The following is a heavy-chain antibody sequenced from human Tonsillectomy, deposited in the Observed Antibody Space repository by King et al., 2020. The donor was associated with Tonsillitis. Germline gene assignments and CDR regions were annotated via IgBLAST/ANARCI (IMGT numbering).Heavy chain of an antibody. D-gene: IGHD6-25*01. CDR3: ARVNFGSSGLDAFDI. J-gene: IGHJ3*02. Sequence: VQLVESGGGLVKPGGSLRLSCAASGFTFSDFYMSWVRQAPGKGLEWISYISSSSSYTNYADSVRGRFSISRDNAKNSLYLQMYSLRADDTAVYYCARVNFGSSGLDAFDIWGQGTMVTVSS. CDR2: ISSSSSYT. V-gene: IGHV3-11*05. CDR1: GFTFSDFY.